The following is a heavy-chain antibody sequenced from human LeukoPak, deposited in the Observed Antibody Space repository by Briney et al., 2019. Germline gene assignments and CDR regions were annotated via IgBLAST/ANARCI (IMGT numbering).Heavy chain of an antibody. V-gene: IGHV5-51*01. Sequence: GESLKISCKGSGYSFTSYWIGWVRQMPGKGLEWVGIIFPGDSDTRYSPSFQGQVTISADKSTSTAYLQWSSLKASDTAMYYCARRMVGGYCSDGSHGSCYDFDSWGQGTLVTVSS. J-gene: IGHJ4*02. D-gene: IGHD2-15*01. CDR2: IFPGDSDT. CDR1: GYSFTSYW. CDR3: ARRMVGGYCSDGSHGSCYDFDS.